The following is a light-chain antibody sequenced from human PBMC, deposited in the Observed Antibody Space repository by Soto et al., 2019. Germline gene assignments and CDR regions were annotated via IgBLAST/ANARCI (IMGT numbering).Light chain of an antibody. J-gene: IGLJ2*01. CDR2: DVS. V-gene: IGLV2-14*01. Sequence: QSALTQPASVSGSPGQSITISCTGTSSDVGGYTYVSWYQQHPGKAPKLMIYDVSNRPSGVSNRFSGSKSGNTASLTISGLQAEDEADYYCSSYTSSSTVVFGGGTKLTVI. CDR3: SSYTSSSTVV. CDR1: SSDVGGYTY.